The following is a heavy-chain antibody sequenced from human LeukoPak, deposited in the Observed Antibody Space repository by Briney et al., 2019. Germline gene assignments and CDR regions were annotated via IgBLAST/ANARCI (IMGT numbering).Heavy chain of an antibody. J-gene: IGHJ5*02. D-gene: IGHD2-2*01. CDR2: INPSGGST. CDR3: AREGGYCSSTSCYGWFDP. CDR1: GYTFTSYY. Sequence: APVKVSCKASGYTFTSYYMHWVRQAPGQGLEWMGIINPSGGSTSYAQKFQGRVTMTRDTSTSTVYVELSSLRSEDTAVYYCAREGGYCSSTSCYGWFDPWGQGTLVTVSS. V-gene: IGHV1-46*03.